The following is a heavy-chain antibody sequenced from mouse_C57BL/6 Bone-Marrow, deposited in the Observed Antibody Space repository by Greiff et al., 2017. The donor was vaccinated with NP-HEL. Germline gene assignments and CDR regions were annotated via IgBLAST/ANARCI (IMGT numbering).Heavy chain of an antibody. CDR2: IDPSDSYT. Sequence: QVQLQQPGAELVRPGTSVKLSCKASGYTFTSYWMHWVKQRPGQGLEWIGVIDPSDSYTNYNQKFKGKATLTVDTSSSTAYMQLSSLTSEDSAVYYCARGFPAWFAYWGQVTLVTVSA. J-gene: IGHJ3*01. CDR1: GYTFTSYW. V-gene: IGHV1-59*01. CDR3: ARGFPAWFAY.